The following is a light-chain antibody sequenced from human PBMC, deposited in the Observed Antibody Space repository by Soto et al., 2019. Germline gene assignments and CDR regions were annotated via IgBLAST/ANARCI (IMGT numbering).Light chain of an antibody. CDR2: EVN. V-gene: IGLV2-8*01. J-gene: IGLJ1*01. CDR3: SSHGGNSPYV. Sequence: QSALTQPPSASGSPGQSVAISCNGTTSDIGGYDYVSWYQQHPGKAPKLMIYEVNKRPSGVPDRFSGSKSGNTASLTVSGLQAGDEADYCCSSHGGNSPYVFGTGTKLTVL. CDR1: TSDIGGYDY.